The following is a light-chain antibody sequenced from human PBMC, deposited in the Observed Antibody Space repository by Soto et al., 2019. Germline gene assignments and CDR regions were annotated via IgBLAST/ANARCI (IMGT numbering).Light chain of an antibody. CDR2: SNT. J-gene: IGLJ2*01. V-gene: IGLV3-21*04. CDR1: NIGSKG. Sequence: SYELTQPPSVSVAPGEKAKITCGGDNIGSKGVHWYQQKPDQAPVLVIYSNTDRPSGIPERFYGYNSGNTATLTISRVEAGDEADYYCQVWDSISDVVFGGGTQLTVL. CDR3: QVWDSISDVV.